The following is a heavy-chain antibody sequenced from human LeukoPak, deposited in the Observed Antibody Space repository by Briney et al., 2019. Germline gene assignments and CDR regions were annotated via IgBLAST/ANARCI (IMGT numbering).Heavy chain of an antibody. CDR3: ASSESYRFDY. J-gene: IGHJ4*02. CDR1: GFIVRSNY. D-gene: IGHD1-26*01. CDR2: LYSSGST. V-gene: IGHV3-66*01. Sequence: GGSLRLSCAASGFIVRSNYMSWVRQAPGKGLEWVSVLYSSGSTYYADSVKGRFTISRDNAKNSLYLQMNSLRDEDTAVYYCASSESYRFDYWGQGTLVTVSS.